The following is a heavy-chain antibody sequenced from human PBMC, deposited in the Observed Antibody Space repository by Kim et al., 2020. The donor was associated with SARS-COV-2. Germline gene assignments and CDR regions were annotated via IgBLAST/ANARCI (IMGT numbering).Heavy chain of an antibody. D-gene: IGHD2-15*01. J-gene: IGHJ6*01. Sequence: GGSLRLSCAASGFTFSSYAMHWVRQAPGKGLEWVAFIWYDGSNKYYADSVKGRFTISRDNSKNTLYLQMNSLRAEDTAVYYCAKAGYCSGGSCHSGGYY. V-gene: IGHV3-30*02. CDR3: AKAGYCSGGSCHSGGYY. CDR1: GFTFSSYA. CDR2: IWYDGSNK.